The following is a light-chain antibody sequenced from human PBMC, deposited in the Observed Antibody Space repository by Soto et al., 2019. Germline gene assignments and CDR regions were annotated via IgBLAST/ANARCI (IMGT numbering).Light chain of an antibody. Sequence: DIQMTQSPSSLSASVGDRVTITCQASQDIKNYLNWYQQKPGKAPKLLIYDASNLETGVPSRFSGSGSGTDFAFTISSLQPEDIATYYCQKYDNIPTFGQGTKLEIK. CDR1: QDIKNY. V-gene: IGKV1-33*01. CDR2: DAS. CDR3: QKYDNIPT. J-gene: IGKJ2*01.